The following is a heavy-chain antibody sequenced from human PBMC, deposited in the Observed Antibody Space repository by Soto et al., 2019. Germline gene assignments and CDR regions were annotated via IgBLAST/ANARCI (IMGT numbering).Heavy chain of an antibody. V-gene: IGHV3-30*18. J-gene: IGHJ4*02. D-gene: IGHD2-21*02. CDR2: ISYDGSNK. CDR3: AKDQNKAAYCGGDCYSGNDY. CDR1: GFPFSSYW. Sequence: PGGSLTLSCAASGFPFSSYWMSWVRQAPGKGLEWLAVISYDGSNKYYVDSVKGRFTISRDNSKNTLYLQMNSLRAEDTAVYYCAKDQNKAAYCGGDCYSGNDYWGQGTLVTVSS.